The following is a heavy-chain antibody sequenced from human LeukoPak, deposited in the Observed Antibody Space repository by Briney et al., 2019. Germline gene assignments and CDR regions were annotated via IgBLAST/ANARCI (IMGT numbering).Heavy chain of an antibody. D-gene: IGHD3-10*01. CDR2: IKQDGSEK. CDR1: GFTFSSYW. Sequence: GGSLRLSCAASGFTFSSYWMSWVRQAPGKGLEWVANIKQDGSEKYYVDSVKGRFTISRDNSKNTLYLQMNSLRAEDTAVYYCAKDGGGSANYYYDYMDVWGKGTTVTVSS. CDR3: AKDGGGSANYYYDYMDV. J-gene: IGHJ6*03. V-gene: IGHV3-7*01.